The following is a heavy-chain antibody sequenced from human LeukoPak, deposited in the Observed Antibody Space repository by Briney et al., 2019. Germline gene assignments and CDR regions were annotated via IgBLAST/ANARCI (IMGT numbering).Heavy chain of an antibody. CDR2: ISGSSGII. V-gene: IGHV3-48*01. CDR3: VREIRETVITRHYYYGIDV. D-gene: IGHD1-7*01. CDR1: GFTFTSYS. J-gene: IGHJ6*02. Sequence: GGSLRLSCAASGFTFTSYSMNWVRQAPGKGLEWVSYISGSSGIIDYADSVRGRFTISRDNAKNSLYLQMNSLRAEDTAVYYCVREIRETVITRHYYYGIDVWGQGTTVTVSS.